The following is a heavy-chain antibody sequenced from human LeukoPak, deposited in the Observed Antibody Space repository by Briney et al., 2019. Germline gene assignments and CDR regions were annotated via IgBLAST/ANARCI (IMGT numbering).Heavy chain of an antibody. V-gene: IGHV4-61*02. CDR3: ARDVMVRGVIDY. Sequence: SETLSLTCTVSGGSISSGSYYWSWIRQPAGKGLEWIGRIYTSGSTNYNPSLKSRVTISVDTSKNQFSLKLSSVTAADTAVYYCARDVMVRGVIDYWGQGTLATVSS. D-gene: IGHD3-10*01. J-gene: IGHJ4*02. CDR2: IYTSGST. CDR1: GGSISSGSYY.